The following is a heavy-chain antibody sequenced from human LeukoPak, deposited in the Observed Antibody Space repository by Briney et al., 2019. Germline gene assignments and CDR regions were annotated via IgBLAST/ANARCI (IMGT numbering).Heavy chain of an antibody. J-gene: IGHJ4*02. D-gene: IGHD2-2*01. CDR1: GGTFSSHA. V-gene: IGHV1-69*13. CDR3: ARTDIVVVPAAMGGLGGIFDY. CDR2: IIPIFGTA. Sequence: SVKVSCKASGGTFSSHAISWVRQAPGQGLEWMGGIIPIFGTANYAQKFQGRVTITADESTSTAYMELSSLRSEDTAVYYCARTDIVVVPAAMGGLGGIFDYWGQGTLVTVSS.